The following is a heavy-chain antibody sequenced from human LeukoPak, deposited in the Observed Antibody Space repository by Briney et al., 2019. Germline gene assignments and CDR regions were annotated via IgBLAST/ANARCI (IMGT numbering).Heavy chain of an antibody. D-gene: IGHD3-10*01. V-gene: IGHV3-23*01. CDR2: VRTNGDVT. CDR3: AKLSLSGRSQSADY. CDR1: GLTFNSHS. Sequence: GSLRLSCVASGLTFNSHSMSWVRQAPGMGLEWVSVVRTNGDVTFYADSVKGRFTISRDNSKNTLFLQMNSLRAEDTAVYYCAKLSLSGRSQSADYWGQGTLVTVSS. J-gene: IGHJ4*02.